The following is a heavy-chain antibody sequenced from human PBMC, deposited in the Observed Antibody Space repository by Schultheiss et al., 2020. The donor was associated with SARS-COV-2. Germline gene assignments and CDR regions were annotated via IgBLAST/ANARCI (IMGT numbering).Heavy chain of an antibody. V-gene: IGHV3-48*03. Sequence: GGSLRLSCAASGFTFSSYEMNWVRQAPGKGLEWVSYISSSGSTIYYADSVKGRFTISRDNAKNSLYLQMNSLRAEDTAVYYCARETPITGTPDGMDVWGQGTTVTVSS. J-gene: IGHJ6*02. CDR1: GFTFSSYE. CDR3: ARETPITGTPDGMDV. D-gene: IGHD1-7*01. CDR2: ISSSGSTI.